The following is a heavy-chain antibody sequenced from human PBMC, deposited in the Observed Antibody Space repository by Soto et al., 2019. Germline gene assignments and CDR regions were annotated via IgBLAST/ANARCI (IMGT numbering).Heavy chain of an antibody. D-gene: IGHD3-3*01. V-gene: IGHV4-61*01. CDR1: GGSVSSGTYY. Sequence: QVQLQESGPGLVKPSETLSLTCTVSGGSVSSGTYYWSWIRQPPGKGLEWLGSIHYSGSTNYNATLKSRVTISVDTSTHQFSPKLTSVTAADTAVYHCAPGYYHYRFDPGGQGTLVTVSS. CDR2: IHYSGST. J-gene: IGHJ5*02. CDR3: APGYYHYRFDP.